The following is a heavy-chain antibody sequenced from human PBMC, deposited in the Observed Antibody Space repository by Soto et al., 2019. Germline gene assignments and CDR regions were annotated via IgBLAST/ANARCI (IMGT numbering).Heavy chain of an antibody. CDR2: IGTAGDT. CDR1: GFTFSSYD. V-gene: IGHV3-13*01. D-gene: IGHD6-13*01. Sequence: PGGSLRLSCAASGFTFSSYDMHWVRQATGKGLEWVSAIGTAGDTYYPGSVKGRFTISRDNSKNTLYLQMNSLRAEDTAVYYCARDIELAAGYYGMDVWGQGTTVTVSS. CDR3: ARDIELAAGYYGMDV. J-gene: IGHJ6*02.